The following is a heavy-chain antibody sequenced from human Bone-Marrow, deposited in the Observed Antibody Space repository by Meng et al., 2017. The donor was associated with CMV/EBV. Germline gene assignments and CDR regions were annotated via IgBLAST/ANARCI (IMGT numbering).Heavy chain of an antibody. Sequence: ASVKVSCKASGYTFTDYYMHWVRQAPGQGLEWMGWINPNSGGTNYAQKFQGRVTMTRDTSISTASMELSRLRSDDTAVYYCARSHSSGTYSLVDYWGQGKLVTVSS. J-gene: IGHJ4*02. CDR3: ARSHSSGTYSLVDY. D-gene: IGHD1-26*01. V-gene: IGHV1-2*02. CDR1: GYTFTDYY. CDR2: INPNSGGT.